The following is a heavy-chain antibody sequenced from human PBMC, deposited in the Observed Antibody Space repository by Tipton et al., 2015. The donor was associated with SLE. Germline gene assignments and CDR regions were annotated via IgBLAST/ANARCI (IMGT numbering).Heavy chain of an antibody. CDR3: ASVQRATGFDY. CDR2: ISYDGSDK. J-gene: IGHJ4*02. CDR1: GFSFSNYA. Sequence: RSLRLSCVASGFSFSNYAMHWVRQAPGKGLEWVALISYDGSDKYYTDSVKGRFIISRDNSENTLYLQMHSLRAEDTAVYYCASVQRATGFDYWGQGTLVTVSS. V-gene: IGHV3-30-3*01. D-gene: IGHD1-1*01.